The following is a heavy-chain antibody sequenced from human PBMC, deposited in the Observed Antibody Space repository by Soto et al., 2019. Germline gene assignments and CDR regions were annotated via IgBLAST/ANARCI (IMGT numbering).Heavy chain of an antibody. D-gene: IGHD3-9*01. Sequence: PGGSLRLSCAASGFTFSSYGMHWVRQAPGKGLEWVAVIWYDGSNKYYADSVKGRFTISRDNSKNTLYLQMNSLRAEDTAVYYCAKYFDWLLTFDYWGQGTLVTVSS. J-gene: IGHJ4*02. CDR2: IWYDGSNK. V-gene: IGHV3-33*06. CDR3: AKYFDWLLTFDY. CDR1: GFTFSSYG.